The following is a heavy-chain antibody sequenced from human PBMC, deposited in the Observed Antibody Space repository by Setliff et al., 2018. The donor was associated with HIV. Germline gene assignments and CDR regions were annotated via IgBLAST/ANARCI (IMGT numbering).Heavy chain of an antibody. CDR3: ARAGMGALRSLFDY. Sequence: SETLSLTCTVSGSFINSDYWGWIRQPPGKGLEWIASIYHSGSTYYNPSLKSRVIISVDTSKNQFSLKLNSVTAADTAIYYCARAGMGALRSLFDYWGQGTLVTVSS. CDR1: GSFINSDY. V-gene: IGHV4-38-2*02. J-gene: IGHJ4*02. D-gene: IGHD1-26*01. CDR2: IYHSGST.